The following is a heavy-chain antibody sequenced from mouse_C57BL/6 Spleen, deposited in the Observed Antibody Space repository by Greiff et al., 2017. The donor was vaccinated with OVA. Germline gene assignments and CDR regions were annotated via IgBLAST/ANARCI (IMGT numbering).Heavy chain of an antibody. Sequence: EVQLVESEGGLVQPGSSMKLSCTASGFTFSDYYMAWVRQVPEKGLEWVANINYDGSSTYYLDSLKSRFIISRDNAKNILYLQMSSLKSEDTATYYCARDDHYGSSYGRGFDYWGQGTTLTVSS. CDR1: GFTFSDYY. CDR2: INYDGSST. V-gene: IGHV5-16*01. J-gene: IGHJ2*01. D-gene: IGHD1-1*01. CDR3: ARDDHYGSSYGRGFDY.